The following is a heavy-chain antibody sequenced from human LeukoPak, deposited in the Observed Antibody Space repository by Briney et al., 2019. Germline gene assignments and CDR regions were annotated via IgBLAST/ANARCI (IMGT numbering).Heavy chain of an antibody. V-gene: IGHV4-39*01. D-gene: IGHD2-21*02. Sequence: SETLSLTCTVSGGSISSSSYYWGWIRQPPGKGLEWIGSIYYSGSTYYNPSLESRVTISVDTSKNQFSLKLSSVTAADTAVYYCARRVSRVTATFGGSFDIWGQGTMVTVSS. CDR3: ARRVSRVTATFGGSFDI. CDR1: GGSISSSSYY. J-gene: IGHJ3*02. CDR2: IYYSGST.